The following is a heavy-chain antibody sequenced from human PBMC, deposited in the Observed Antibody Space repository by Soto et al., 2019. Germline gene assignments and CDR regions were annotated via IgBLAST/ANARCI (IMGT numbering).Heavy chain of an antibody. CDR2: INPNSGGT. J-gene: IGHJ5*02. D-gene: IGHD6-13*01. V-gene: IGHV1-2*04. Sequence: VASVKVSCKASGYTFTGDYMHWLRQTPGQGLEWMGWINPNSGGTNYAQKFQGWVTMTRDTSISTAYMELSRLRSDDTAVYYCARDLKSPAAATSWFDPWGQGTLVTVSS. CDR3: ARDLKSPAAATSWFDP. CDR1: GYTFTGDY.